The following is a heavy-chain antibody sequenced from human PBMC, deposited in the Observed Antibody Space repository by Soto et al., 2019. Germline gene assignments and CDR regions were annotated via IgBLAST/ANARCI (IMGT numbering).Heavy chain of an antibody. CDR3: ARGMTTVTAYDY. J-gene: IGHJ4*02. D-gene: IGHD4-4*01. Sequence: TLSLTCAVSCGSISSGGYSWSWIRQPPGKGLEWIGYIYHSGSTYYNPSLKSRVTISVDRSKNQFSLNLSSVTAADTAVYYCARGMTTVTAYDYWGQGTLVTVSS. CDR1: CGSISSGGYS. CDR2: IYHSGST. V-gene: IGHV4-30-2*01.